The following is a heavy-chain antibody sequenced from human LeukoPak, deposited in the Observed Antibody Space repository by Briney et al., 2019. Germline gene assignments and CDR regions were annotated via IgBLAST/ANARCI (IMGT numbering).Heavy chain of an antibody. Sequence: SETLSLTCAVYGGSFSGYYWSWIRQPPGKGLEWIGEINHSGSTNYNPSLKSRVTISVDTSKNQFSLKLSSVTAADTAVYYCARGRGVAGIPRRDYWGQGTLVTVSS. D-gene: IGHD6-19*01. CDR1: GGSFSGYY. CDR3: ARGRGVAGIPRRDY. V-gene: IGHV4-34*01. CDR2: INHSGST. J-gene: IGHJ4*02.